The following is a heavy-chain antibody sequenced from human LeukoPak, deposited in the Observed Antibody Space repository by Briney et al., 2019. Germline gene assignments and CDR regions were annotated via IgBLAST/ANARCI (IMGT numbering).Heavy chain of an antibody. CDR2: TYYRSKWYS. V-gene: IGHV6-1*01. CDR3: SRGPGGRFDY. D-gene: IGHD3-10*01. J-gene: IGHJ4*02. CDR1: GDSVSNESAA. Sequence: SQTLSLTCGISGDSVSNESAAWNWIRQSPSRGLEWLGRTYYRSKWYSDYAVSVKSRITINPDTSKNQFSLQPNSVTPEDTAVYYCSRGPGGRFDYWGQGTLVTVSS.